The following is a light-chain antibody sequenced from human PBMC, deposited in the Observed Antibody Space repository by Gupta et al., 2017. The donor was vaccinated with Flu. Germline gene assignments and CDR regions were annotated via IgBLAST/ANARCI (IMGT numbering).Light chain of an antibody. CDR1: QSLANN. CDR2: GAS. J-gene: IGKJ1*01. CDR3: QQYHNWPRT. V-gene: IGKV3-15*01. Sequence: PATLSASPGERATLSCKASQSLANNLAWFQQRPGQAPRLLIYGASTRGTTVPARFSGSGSGTDFTLTISSLQSEDFAVYYCQQYHNWPRTFGPGTKVEVK.